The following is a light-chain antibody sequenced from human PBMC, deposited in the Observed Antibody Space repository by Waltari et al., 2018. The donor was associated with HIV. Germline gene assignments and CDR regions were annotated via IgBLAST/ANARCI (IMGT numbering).Light chain of an antibody. Sequence: EIVLTQSPATLSVSPGEGATLSCRASQSISKNLAWYQQKPGQAPRLLIYDASNRATGIPARFSGSGSGTDFTLTISSLEPEEFAVYYCQQRSNWPRTFGQGTKVEIK. V-gene: IGKV3-11*01. CDR3: QQRSNWPRT. J-gene: IGKJ1*01. CDR2: DAS. CDR1: QSISKN.